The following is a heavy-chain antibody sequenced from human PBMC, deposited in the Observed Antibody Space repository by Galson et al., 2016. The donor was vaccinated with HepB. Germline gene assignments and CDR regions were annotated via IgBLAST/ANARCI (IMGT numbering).Heavy chain of an antibody. CDR1: GFSFSLYD. J-gene: IGHJ6*04. Sequence: SLRLSCAASGFSFSLYDMHWVRQVPGKGLEWVSNIGTAAGDTNYLDSVKGRFTISRENADNSLYLQMNSLRPGDTAVYYCARGKSLRTTPCDYGLDVWGKGTPVTVSS. CDR3: ARGKSLRTTPCDYGLDV. V-gene: IGHV3-13*01. D-gene: IGHD4-17*01. CDR2: IGTAAGDT.